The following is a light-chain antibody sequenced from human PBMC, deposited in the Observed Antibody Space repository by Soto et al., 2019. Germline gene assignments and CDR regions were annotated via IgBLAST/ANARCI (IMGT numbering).Light chain of an antibody. CDR3: QQYDSYPSLT. CDR1: QGISSY. CDR2: AAS. V-gene: IGKV1-8*01. J-gene: IGKJ4*01. Sequence: AIRMTQSPSSLSASTGERVTITCRASQGISSYLSWYQQKPGKAPKLLIYAASTLPSGAPSRFRGIGSGTDFTLTISCLQAEDFATYDCQQYDSYPSLTFGGGTKVEIK.